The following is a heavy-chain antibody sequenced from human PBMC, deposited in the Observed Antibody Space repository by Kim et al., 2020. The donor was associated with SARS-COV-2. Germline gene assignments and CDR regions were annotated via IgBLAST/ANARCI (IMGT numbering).Heavy chain of an antibody. Sequence: GGSLRLSCAASGFTFSSYAMHWVRQAPGKGLEWVAVISYDGSNKYYADSVKGRFTISRDNSKNTLYLQMNSLRAEDTAVYYCARGWQQLAFPRYFDLWGRGTLVTVSS. V-gene: IGHV3-30-3*01. D-gene: IGHD6-13*01. CDR2: ISYDGSNK. CDR1: GFTFSSYA. CDR3: ARGWQQLAFPRYFDL. J-gene: IGHJ2*01.